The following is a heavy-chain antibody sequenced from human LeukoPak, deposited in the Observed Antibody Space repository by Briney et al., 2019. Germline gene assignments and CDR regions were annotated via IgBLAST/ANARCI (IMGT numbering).Heavy chain of an antibody. CDR1: GFTLSDYY. Sequence: GGSLRLSCAASGFTLSDYYMSWIRQAPGKGLEWVSFISSSGSAKYYADSVKGRFTISRDNAKNSLYLQMNSLRAEDTAVYYCARAGAAAHFWYSDLWGRGTLVTVSS. V-gene: IGHV3-11*04. J-gene: IGHJ2*01. D-gene: IGHD6-13*01. CDR2: ISSSGSAK. CDR3: ARAGAAAHFWYSDL.